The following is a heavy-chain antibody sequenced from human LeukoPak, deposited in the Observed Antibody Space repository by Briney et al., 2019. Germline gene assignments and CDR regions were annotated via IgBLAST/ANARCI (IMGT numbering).Heavy chain of an antibody. CDR2: IRYDASDK. D-gene: IGHD3-10*01. V-gene: IGHV3-30*02. Sequence: PGGSLRLSCAASGFTFNHYGMHWVRQAPGKGLEWVAFIRYDASDKYYADSVKGRFTVSRDNSKNTLYLQMHSLRAEDTAVYYCAKVLMRNIGFGESWGRGTLATVSS. J-gene: IGHJ5*02. CDR1: GFTFNHYG. CDR3: AKVLMRNIGFGES.